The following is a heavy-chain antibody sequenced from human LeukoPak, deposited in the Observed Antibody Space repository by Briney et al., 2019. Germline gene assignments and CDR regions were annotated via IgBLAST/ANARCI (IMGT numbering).Heavy chain of an antibody. CDR2: INHSGVT. CDR3: ARGLPSERITMIRGVISSWFDP. Sequence: SETLSLTCAVYSGSFSGYYWSWIRQPPGKGLQWIGEINHSGVTNYNPSLKGRVTLSVDTSKSRISLKLRSVTAADTAVYYCARGLPSERITMIRGVISSWFDPWGQGTQVTVSS. J-gene: IGHJ5*02. V-gene: IGHV4-34*01. CDR1: SGSFSGYY. D-gene: IGHD3-10*01.